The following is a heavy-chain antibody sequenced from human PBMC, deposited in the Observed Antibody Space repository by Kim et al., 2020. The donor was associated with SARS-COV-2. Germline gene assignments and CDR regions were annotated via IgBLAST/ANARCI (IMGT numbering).Heavy chain of an antibody. D-gene: IGHD3-22*01. V-gene: IGHV3-66*01. CDR3: ARDYYDSSATRGY. Sequence: GGSLRLSCAASGFTVSSNYMSWVRQAPGKGLEWVSDIYSGGSTYYEDSVKGRFTISRDNSKNTLYLQMNSLRAEDTAVYYCARDYYDSSATRGYWGQGTLVTVSS. CDR2: IYSGGST. J-gene: IGHJ4*02. CDR1: GFTVSSNY.